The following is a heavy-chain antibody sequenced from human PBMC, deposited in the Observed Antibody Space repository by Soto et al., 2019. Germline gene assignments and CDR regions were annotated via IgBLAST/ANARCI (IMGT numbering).Heavy chain of an antibody. V-gene: IGHV4-59*01. CDR2: IYYSGST. J-gene: IGHJ4*02. CDR1: GASISSYY. Sequence: QLQLQESGPGLVKPSETLSLTCTVSGASISSYYWSWIRQPPGKGLEWIGYIYYSGSTRYNPSLKSRVTISVDTSKNQFSLNLNSKTAADTAVYSCARVVPDGYSDYWGQGTLVTVSS. CDR3: ARVVPDGYSDY. D-gene: IGHD5-12*01.